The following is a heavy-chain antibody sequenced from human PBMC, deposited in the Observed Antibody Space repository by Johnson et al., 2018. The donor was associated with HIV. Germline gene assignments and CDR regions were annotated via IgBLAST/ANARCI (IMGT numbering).Heavy chain of an antibody. CDR3: ARLRQEANCGGDCYSGYDAFDI. J-gene: IGHJ3*02. D-gene: IGHD2-21*01. CDR2: IYNDGTT. V-gene: IGHV3-66*04. Sequence: VQLVESGGGLVQPGGSLRLSCAASGFTVSSNYMSWVRQAPGKGLEWVSVIYNDGTTYYADSVKGRFTISRASSKNTLHLQMNSLNAEDTAMYYCARLRQEANCGGDCYSGYDAFDIWGQGTMVTVSS. CDR1: GFTVSSNY.